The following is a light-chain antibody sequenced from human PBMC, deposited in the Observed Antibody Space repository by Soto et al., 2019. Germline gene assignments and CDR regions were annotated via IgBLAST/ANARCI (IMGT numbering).Light chain of an antibody. Sequence: ETVLTQSPATLSLSPGERATLSCRASQSVKNFLAWYQQKPGQAPRLLIYDASNRATGIPARFSGSGSGTDFTRTISSLEPEDFAVYYCQQRINGWTFGQGTKVEIK. CDR3: QQRINGWT. V-gene: IGKV3-11*01. CDR2: DAS. CDR1: QSVKNF. J-gene: IGKJ1*01.